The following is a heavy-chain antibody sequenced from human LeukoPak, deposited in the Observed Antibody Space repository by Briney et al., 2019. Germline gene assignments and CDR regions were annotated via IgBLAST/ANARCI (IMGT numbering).Heavy chain of an antibody. CDR2: ISGSRGSGSRGST. CDR1: GFTFSSYA. CDR3: ARANLYSGGWYLGYYFDY. J-gene: IGHJ4*02. V-gene: IGHV3-23*01. D-gene: IGHD6-19*01. Sequence: GGSLRLSCAASGFTFSSYAMSWVRQAPGKGLEWVSAISGSRGSGSRGSTYYADSVKGRFTISRDNAKNSLYPQMNSLRAEDTAVYYCARANLYSGGWYLGYYFDYWGQGTLVTVSS.